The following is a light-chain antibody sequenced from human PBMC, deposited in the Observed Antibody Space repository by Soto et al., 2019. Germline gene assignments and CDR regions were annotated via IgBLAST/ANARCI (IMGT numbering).Light chain of an antibody. J-gene: IGLJ2*01. CDR1: NSDVGGYNY. CDR2: EVS. V-gene: IGLV2-14*01. Sequence: QSALTQPASVSGSPGQSITISCTGTNSDVGGYNYVSWYQQHPGKAPKLIIYEVSNRPSWVSNRFSGSKSDNTASLTISGLQAEDESDYYCSSYTSSGTVVFGGGTKLTVL. CDR3: SSYTSSGTVV.